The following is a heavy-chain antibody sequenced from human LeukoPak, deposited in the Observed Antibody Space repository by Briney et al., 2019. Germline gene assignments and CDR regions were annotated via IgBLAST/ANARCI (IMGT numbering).Heavy chain of an antibody. J-gene: IGHJ6*04. CDR1: GFTFDDYG. D-gene: IGHD2-2*01. CDR2: INWNGGST. CDR3: ASSCSSTSCYGRDV. V-gene: IGHV3-20*01. Sequence: PGGSLRLSCAASGFTFDDYGMSCVRHAPGKGLEWVSGINWNGGSTVYADSVKGRFTISRDNAKNSLYLQMNSLRAEDTALYHCASSCSSTSCYGRDVWGKGTTVTVSS.